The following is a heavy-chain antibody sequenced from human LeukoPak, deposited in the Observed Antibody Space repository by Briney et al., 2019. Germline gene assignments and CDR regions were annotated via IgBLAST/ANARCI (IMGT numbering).Heavy chain of an antibody. Sequence: SETLSLTCTVSGGPISSYYWSWIRQPPGKVLEWIGYIYTSGSTNYNPSLKSRVTISVDTSKNQFSLKLSSVTAADTAVYYCARHGIVVVPAAHDAFDIWGQGTMVTVSS. CDR3: ARHGIVVVPAAHDAFDI. CDR2: IYTSGST. J-gene: IGHJ3*02. D-gene: IGHD2-2*01. V-gene: IGHV4-4*09. CDR1: GGPISSYY.